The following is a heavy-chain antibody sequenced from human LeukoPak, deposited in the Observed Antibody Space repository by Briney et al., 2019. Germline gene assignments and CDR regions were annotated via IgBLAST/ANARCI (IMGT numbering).Heavy chain of an antibody. J-gene: IGHJ4*02. CDR1: GVSISSSSYY. CDR2: IYYSGST. D-gene: IGHD3-22*01. V-gene: IGHV4-39*07. Sequence: SETLSLTCTVSGVSISSSSYYWGWIRQPPGKGVVGIGSIYYSGSTYYHPSLKSRVTISVHTSKNQFSLKLSSVTAADTAVYYCARDSWAHDSSGSWGYWGQGTLVTVSS. CDR3: ARDSWAHDSSGSWGY.